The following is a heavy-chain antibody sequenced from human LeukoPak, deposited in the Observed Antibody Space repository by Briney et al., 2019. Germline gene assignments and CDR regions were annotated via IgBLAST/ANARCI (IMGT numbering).Heavy chain of an antibody. J-gene: IGHJ5*01. CDR2: INPNSGET. D-gene: IGHD4-23*01. V-gene: IGHV1-2*02. CDR3: ARVLFNSGYDS. CDR1: GYSFTGAY. Sequence: VASVKVSCKASGYSFTGAYMHWVRQAPGQGLEWVGWINPNSGETKFAPKFQGRVTMTRDTSLSTAFMDLGGLRSDDTAVYYCARVLFNSGYDSWGQGSLVNVSS.